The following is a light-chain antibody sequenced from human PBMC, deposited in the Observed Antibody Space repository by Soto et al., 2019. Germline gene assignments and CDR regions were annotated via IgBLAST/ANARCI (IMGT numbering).Light chain of an antibody. Sequence: QSVLTQPPSASGTPGPRVTISCFGSSSKIGSNSVNWYQQLPGTAPKLLIYSNDRRPSGVPDRFSGSKSGTSASLAISGLQSEDEADYYCAAWDDSLNGYVFGTGTKVTVL. CDR2: SND. V-gene: IGLV1-44*01. CDR1: SSKIGSNS. CDR3: AAWDDSLNGYV. J-gene: IGLJ1*01.